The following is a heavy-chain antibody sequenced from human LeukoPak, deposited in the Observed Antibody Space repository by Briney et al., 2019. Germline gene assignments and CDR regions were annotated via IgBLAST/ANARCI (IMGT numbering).Heavy chain of an antibody. J-gene: IGHJ5*02. D-gene: IGHD6-19*01. CDR2: IYTSGGT. Sequence: PSETLSLTCTVSGGSISSYYWSWIRQPAGKGLEWIGRIYTSGGTNYNPSLKSRVTMSVDTSKNQFSLKLSSVTAADTAVYYCAREMGIAVAGTRWFDPWGQGTLVTVSS. V-gene: IGHV4-4*07. CDR3: AREMGIAVAGTRWFDP. CDR1: GGSISSYY.